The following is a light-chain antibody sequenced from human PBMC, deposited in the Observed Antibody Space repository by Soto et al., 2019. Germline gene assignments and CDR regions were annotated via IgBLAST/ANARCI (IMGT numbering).Light chain of an antibody. CDR2: EVS. V-gene: IGKV1-5*03. CDR1: QSINKW. Sequence: DILLTQSPSTLSASVGDRVTMSCRASQSINKWLAWYQHKPGKAPNLLIYEVSTLHSGVPSRFSGSGSGTEFTLTISSLQPEDFATYYCQQLNTYPLTFGGGTKVDIK. J-gene: IGKJ4*01. CDR3: QQLNTYPLT.